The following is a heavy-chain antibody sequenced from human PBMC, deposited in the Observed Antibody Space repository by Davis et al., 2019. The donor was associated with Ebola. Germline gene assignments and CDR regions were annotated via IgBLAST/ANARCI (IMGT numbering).Heavy chain of an antibody. CDR1: GYTFTTYA. CDR3: ARAQLLWFGERGEYYFDY. J-gene: IGHJ4*02. CDR2: INPSGGST. Sequence: ASVKVSCKASGYTFTTYAMHWVRQAPGQGLEWMGIINPSGGSTSYAQKFQGRVTMTRDTSISTAYMELSRLRSDDTAVYYCARAQLLWFGERGEYYFDYWGQGTLVTVSS. V-gene: IGHV1-46*01. D-gene: IGHD3-10*01.